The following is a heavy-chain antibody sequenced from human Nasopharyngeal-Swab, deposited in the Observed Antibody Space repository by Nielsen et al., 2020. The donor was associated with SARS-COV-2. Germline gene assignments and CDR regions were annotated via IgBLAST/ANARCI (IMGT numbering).Heavy chain of an antibody. CDR3: ARDTGSLFDY. V-gene: IGHV3-30-3*01. J-gene: IGHJ4*02. Sequence: GGSLRLSCAASGFTFSSYAMHWVRQAPGKGLEWVAVISYDGSNKYYAASVKGRFTISRDNSKNTLYLQMNSLRAEDTAVYYCARDTGSLFDYWGQGTLVTVSS. CDR1: GFTFSSYA. CDR2: ISYDGSNK. D-gene: IGHD1-26*01.